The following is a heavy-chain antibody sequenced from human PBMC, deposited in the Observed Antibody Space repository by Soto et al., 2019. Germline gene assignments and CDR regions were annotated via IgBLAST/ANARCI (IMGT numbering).Heavy chain of an antibody. Sequence: GGSLRLSCAASGFTFSSYSMNWVRQAPGKGLEWVSSISSSSSYIYYADSVKGRITISRDNAKNSLYLQMNSLRAEDTAVYYCARDSKRLLWFGELRGGDAFDIWGQGPMVTVSS. CDR1: GFTFSSYS. J-gene: IGHJ3*02. CDR2: ISSSSSYI. CDR3: ARDSKRLLWFGELRGGDAFDI. V-gene: IGHV3-21*01. D-gene: IGHD3-10*01.